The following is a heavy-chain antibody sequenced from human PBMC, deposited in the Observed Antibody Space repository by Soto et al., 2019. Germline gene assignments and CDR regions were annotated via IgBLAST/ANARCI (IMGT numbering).Heavy chain of an antibody. Sequence: EVQLVESGGGLVQPGGSLRLSCAASGFTFSSYWMHWVRQPPGKGLVWVSRIDGAGRSTNYADSVKGRFTISRDNAKNTLYLQMNSPRAEDTAVYYCARVGSTSWYWGQGTLDTVSS. V-gene: IGHV3-74*01. J-gene: IGHJ4*02. CDR3: ARVGSTSWY. D-gene: IGHD6-6*01. CDR1: GFTFSSYW. CDR2: IDGAGRST.